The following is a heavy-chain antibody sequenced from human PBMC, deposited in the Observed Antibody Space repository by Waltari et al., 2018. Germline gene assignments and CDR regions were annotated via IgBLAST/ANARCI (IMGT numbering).Heavy chain of an antibody. CDR1: GYTFTDYY. D-gene: IGHD3-10*01. V-gene: IGHV1-69-2*01. J-gene: IGHJ4*02. Sequence: EVQLVQSGAEVKKPGATVKISCKASGYTFTDYYMHWVQQAPGKGLEWMGRVDPEDGETIYAEKFQGRVTITADTSTDTAYMELSSLRSEDTAVYYCATVPPYYGSGSCYFDYWGQGTLVTVSS. CDR2: VDPEDGET. CDR3: ATVPPYYGSGSCYFDY.